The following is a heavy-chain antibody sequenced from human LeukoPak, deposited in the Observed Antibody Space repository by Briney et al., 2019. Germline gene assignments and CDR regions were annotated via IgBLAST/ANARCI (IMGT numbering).Heavy chain of an antibody. Sequence: ASVKVSCKASGYTFTSYDINWVRQATGQGLEWMGWMNPNSGNTGYAQKFQGRVTMTRNTSISTAYMELSSLRSEDTAVYYCARGRKMVRGVIITDYYYYMDVWGKGPRSPSP. V-gene: IGHV1-8*01. J-gene: IGHJ6*03. CDR1: GYTFTSYD. D-gene: IGHD3-10*01. CDR3: ARGRKMVRGVIITDYYYYMDV. CDR2: MNPNSGNT.